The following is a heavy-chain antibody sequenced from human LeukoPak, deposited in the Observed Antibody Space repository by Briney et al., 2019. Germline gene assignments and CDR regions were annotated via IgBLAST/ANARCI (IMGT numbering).Heavy chain of an antibody. D-gene: IGHD3-10*01. J-gene: IGHJ4*02. CDR3: ARALLWFGEPSHIDY. CDR2: ISTYNGNT. Sequence: ASVKVSCKASGYTFNSYDISWVRQVPGQGLEWMAWISTYNGNTNYAQKVQGRATMTTDTSTSTAYMELRSLRSDDTAVYYCARALLWFGEPSHIDYWGQGTLVTASS. V-gene: IGHV1-18*01. CDR1: GYTFNSYD.